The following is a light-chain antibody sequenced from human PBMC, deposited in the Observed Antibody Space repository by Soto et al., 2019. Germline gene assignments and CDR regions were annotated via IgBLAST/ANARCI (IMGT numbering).Light chain of an antibody. CDR1: QSVSRY. Sequence: SAVALSLYQRERATLSCRASQSVSRYLAWYQQKPGLAPRLLIYDSSTRSTGIPARFSGSGSGTDFTLIISILEPEDVILYCCQHRSIWPIRFGQGTRLEI. J-gene: IGKJ5*01. V-gene: IGKV3-11*01. CDR3: QHRSIWPIR. CDR2: DSS.